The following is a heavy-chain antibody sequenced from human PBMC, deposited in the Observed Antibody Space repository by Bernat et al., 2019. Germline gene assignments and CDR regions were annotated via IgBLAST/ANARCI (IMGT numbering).Heavy chain of an antibody. J-gene: IGHJ4*02. D-gene: IGHD6-13*01. Sequence: EVQLVESGGGLVQPGGSLRLSCAASGFTFSSYEMNWVRQAPGKGLEWVSYISSSGSTIYYADSVKGRFTISRDNAKYSLYLQMNSRRAEDTAVYYCARVEYSSSWYASDYWGQGTLVTVSS. CDR2: ISSSGSTI. CDR1: GFTFSSYE. CDR3: ARVEYSSSWYASDY. V-gene: IGHV3-48*03.